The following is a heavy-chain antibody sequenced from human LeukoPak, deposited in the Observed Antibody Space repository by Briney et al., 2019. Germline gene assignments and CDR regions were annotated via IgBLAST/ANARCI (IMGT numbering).Heavy chain of an antibody. Sequence: SVKVSCKASGGTFSSYAISWVRQAPGQGLEWMGGIIPIFGTANYAQRFQGRVTITADESTSTAYMELSSLRSEDTAVYYCARSPYYYDSSGYYYWGQGTLVTVSS. J-gene: IGHJ4*02. CDR1: GGTFSSYA. CDR3: ARSPYYYDSSGYYY. CDR2: IIPIFGTA. D-gene: IGHD3-22*01. V-gene: IGHV1-69*13.